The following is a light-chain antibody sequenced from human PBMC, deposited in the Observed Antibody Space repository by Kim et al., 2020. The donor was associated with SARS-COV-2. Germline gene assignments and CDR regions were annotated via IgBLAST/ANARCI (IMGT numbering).Light chain of an antibody. V-gene: IGKV1-5*03. CDR2: KAS. Sequence: DIQMTQSPSTLSASVGDRVSMTCRASQSINSWLAWYQQKPGKAPKLLIYKASTLESGVPSRFSGSGSGTEFTLTISSLQPDDFATYYCQQYNSYPWTFGQGTKVDIK. CDR1: QSINSW. CDR3: QQYNSYPWT. J-gene: IGKJ1*01.